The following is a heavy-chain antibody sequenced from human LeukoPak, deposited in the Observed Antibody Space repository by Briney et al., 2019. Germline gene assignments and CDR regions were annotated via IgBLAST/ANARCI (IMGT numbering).Heavy chain of an antibody. Sequence: GGSLKLSCAASGFTFSGSAMHWVRQASGKGLEWVGRIRSKANSYATAYAASVKGRFTISRDDSKNTAYLQMNSLKTEDTAVYYCTRHPDYGDYFSIAFDIWGQGTMVTVSS. J-gene: IGHJ3*02. CDR2: IRSKANSYAT. CDR3: TRHPDYGDYFSIAFDI. CDR1: GFTFSGSA. V-gene: IGHV3-73*01. D-gene: IGHD4-17*01.